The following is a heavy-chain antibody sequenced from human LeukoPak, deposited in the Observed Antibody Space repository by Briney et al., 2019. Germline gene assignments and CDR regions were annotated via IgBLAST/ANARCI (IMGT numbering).Heavy chain of an antibody. CDR2: INPNSGNT. J-gene: IGHJ5*02. CDR1: GYTFTSYD. D-gene: IGHD3-22*01. CDR3: ARRRHFSGYYLMAGWFDP. Sequence: ASVKVSCKASGYTFTSYDINWVRQATGQGLEWMGWINPNSGNTGYAQKFQGRVTMTRNTSISPAYMELSSLRSEDTAVYYCARRRHFSGYYLMAGWFDPWGQGTLVTVSS. V-gene: IGHV1-8*01.